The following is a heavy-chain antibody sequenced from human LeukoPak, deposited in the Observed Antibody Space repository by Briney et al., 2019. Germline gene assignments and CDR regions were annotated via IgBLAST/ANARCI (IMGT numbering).Heavy chain of an antibody. D-gene: IGHD3-22*01. J-gene: IGHJ4*02. CDR2: IRYDGNSN. CDR1: GFTFRSYG. V-gene: IGHV3-30*02. Sequence: PGGSLRLSCAASGFTFRSYGMHWVRQAPGKGLEWVAVIRYDGNSNYYADSVKGRFTISRDNSRSTLYLQMNSLRAEDTAVYYCAKEEVISGNHGVYFDYWGQGTLVTVSS. CDR3: AKEEVISGNHGVYFDY.